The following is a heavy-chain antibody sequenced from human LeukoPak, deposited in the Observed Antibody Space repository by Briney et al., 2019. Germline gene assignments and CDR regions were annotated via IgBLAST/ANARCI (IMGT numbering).Heavy chain of an antibody. J-gene: IGHJ4*02. CDR3: ARGIVGATHDY. Sequence: ASVKVSCKASGYTFSGYFLHWVRQAPGQGLDWMGWINPNSGGTNYAQKFQGRVTMTRDTSISTAYMELSRLRSDDTAVYYCARGIVGATHDYWGQGTLVTVSS. CDR2: INPNSGGT. D-gene: IGHD1-26*01. CDR1: GYTFSGYF. V-gene: IGHV1-2*02.